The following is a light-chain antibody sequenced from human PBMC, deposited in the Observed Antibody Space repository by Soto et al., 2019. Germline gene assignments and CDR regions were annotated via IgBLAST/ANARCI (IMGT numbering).Light chain of an antibody. Sequence: QSALTQPASVSGSPGQSITISCTGTSSDVGSYNLVCWYQQHPGKAPNLMIYDVSNRPTGVSNRFSGSKSGNTASLTISGLQAEHEADYYCSSYTSSSTPDVFGTGTKVNVL. V-gene: IGLV2-14*02. J-gene: IGLJ1*01. CDR2: DVS. CDR1: SSDVGSYNL. CDR3: SSYTSSSTPDV.